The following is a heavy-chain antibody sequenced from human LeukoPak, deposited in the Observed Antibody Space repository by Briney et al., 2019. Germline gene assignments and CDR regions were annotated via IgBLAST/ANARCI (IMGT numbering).Heavy chain of an antibody. D-gene: IGHD3-10*01. CDR1: GGSFSGYY. Sequence: PSETLSLTCAVYGGSFSGYYWSWIRQPPGKGLEWIGEINHSGSTNYNPSLKSRVTISADTSKNQFSLKLSSVTAADTAVYYCASNRWFGELLVDYWGQGTLVTVSS. V-gene: IGHV4-34*01. J-gene: IGHJ4*02. CDR2: INHSGST. CDR3: ASNRWFGELLVDY.